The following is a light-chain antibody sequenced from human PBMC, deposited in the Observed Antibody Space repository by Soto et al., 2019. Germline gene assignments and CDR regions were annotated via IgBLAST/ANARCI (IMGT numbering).Light chain of an antibody. Sequence: QSVLTQPPSASGSPGQSVTISCTGTSSDVGGYHYVSWYQQHPGKAPKLVIYEVSKGPSGVPDRFSGSKSDNTASLTVSGLQAEDEADYYCSSYAGSNLYVFGTGTKVTVL. CDR2: EVS. CDR3: SSYAGSNLYV. J-gene: IGLJ1*01. V-gene: IGLV2-8*01. CDR1: SSDVGGYHY.